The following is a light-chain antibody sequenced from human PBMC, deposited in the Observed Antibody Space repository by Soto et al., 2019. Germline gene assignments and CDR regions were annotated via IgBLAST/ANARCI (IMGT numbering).Light chain of an antibody. CDR2: AAS. Sequence: EVVTTQSPATLSVSPGERATLSCRASQGLGTNLAWYQQKPGQAPRLLIYAASTRATGVPARFSGSGSGTDFTLTISSLEPEDFAVYYCQQRSNWPLTFGGGTKVDIK. CDR3: QQRSNWPLT. CDR1: QGLGTN. V-gene: IGKV3-11*01. J-gene: IGKJ4*01.